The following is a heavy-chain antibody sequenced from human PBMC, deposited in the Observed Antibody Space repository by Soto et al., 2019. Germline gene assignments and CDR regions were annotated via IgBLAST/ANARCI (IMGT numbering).Heavy chain of an antibody. D-gene: IGHD6-19*01. CDR1: GGTFSNYA. CDR3: ARETYSSGWSP. Sequence: SVKVSCRASGGTFSNYALSWVRQAPGQGLEWMGGIIPIFGTTNYAQKFQGRVTITADEATSTAYMELSSLRSEDTVVYYCARETYSSGWSPWGQGTLVTVSS. V-gene: IGHV1-69*13. CDR2: IIPIFGTT. J-gene: IGHJ5*02.